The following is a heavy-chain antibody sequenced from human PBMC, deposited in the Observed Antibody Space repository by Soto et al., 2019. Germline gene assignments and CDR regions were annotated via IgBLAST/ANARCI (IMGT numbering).Heavy chain of an antibody. V-gene: IGHV1-46*01. CDR1: GYDFFKYN. D-gene: IGHD2-21*02. CDR3: TRADSDVVILPDVRPLFDL. Sequence: RASVKVSCKTSGYDFFKYNMHWVRQAPGQGLEWMGVINPNGGYTRHAQKFQGRVIMTRDTSSKIVYMELSGLTSEDTAMYYCTRADSDVVILPDVRPLFDLWGQGALVTVSS. CDR2: INPNGGYT. J-gene: IGHJ4*02.